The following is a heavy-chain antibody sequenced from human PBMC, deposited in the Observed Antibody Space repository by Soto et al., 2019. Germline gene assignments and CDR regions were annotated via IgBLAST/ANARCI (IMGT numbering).Heavy chain of an antibody. CDR2: ISYDGSNK. CDR3: AKGVRGSYLLDY. J-gene: IGHJ4*02. D-gene: IGHD1-26*01. CDR1: GFTFSSYG. Sequence: QVQLVESGGGVVQPGRSLRLSCAASGFTFSSYGMHWVRQAPGKGLEWVAVISYDGSNKYYADSVKGRFTISRDNSKNTLYLQMNSLRAEDTAVYYCAKGVRGSYLLDYWGQGTLVTVSS. V-gene: IGHV3-30*18.